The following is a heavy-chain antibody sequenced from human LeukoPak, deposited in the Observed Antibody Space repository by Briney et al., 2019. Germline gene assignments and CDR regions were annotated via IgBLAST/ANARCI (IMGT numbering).Heavy chain of an antibody. Sequence: SETLSLTCAVYGGSFSGYYWSWVRQPPGKGLEWIGYIYYSGSTTYNPSLKSRVTISVDTSKNQFSLKLSSVTAADTAVYYCARRTYFDLWGRGTLVTVSS. CDR2: IYYSGST. V-gene: IGHV4-59*08. CDR1: GGSFSGYY. J-gene: IGHJ2*01. CDR3: ARRTYFDL.